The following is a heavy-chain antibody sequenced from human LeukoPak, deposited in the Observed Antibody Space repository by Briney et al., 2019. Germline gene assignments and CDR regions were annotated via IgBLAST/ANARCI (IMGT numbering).Heavy chain of an antibody. D-gene: IGHD6-19*01. CDR1: GYTFTSYA. V-gene: IGHV1-3*01. J-gene: IGHJ6*02. CDR3: ARGWAYSSNGGSVYGMDV. Sequence: GASVKVSCKASGYTFTSYAMHWVRQAPGQRLEWMGWINAGNGNTKYSQKFQGRVTITRDTSASTAYMELSSLRSEDTAVYYCARGWAYSSNGGSVYGMDVWGQGTTVTVSS. CDR2: INAGNGNT.